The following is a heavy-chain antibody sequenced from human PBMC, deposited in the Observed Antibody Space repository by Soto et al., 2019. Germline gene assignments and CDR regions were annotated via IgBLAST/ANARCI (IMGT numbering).Heavy chain of an antibody. Sequence: QVQLVQSGAEVREPGASVQVSCKTSGYTFSRYGITWVLQAPGQGLEWMGWINGNTGHTIYAMNLEDRLTISTDTATRTAYMELRSLKSDDTAVYYCARERKWEPLPYGGQGTLVTVSS. J-gene: IGHJ4*02. CDR2: INGNTGHT. CDR1: GYTFSRYG. V-gene: IGHV1-18*01. CDR3: ARERKWEPLPY. D-gene: IGHD1-26*01.